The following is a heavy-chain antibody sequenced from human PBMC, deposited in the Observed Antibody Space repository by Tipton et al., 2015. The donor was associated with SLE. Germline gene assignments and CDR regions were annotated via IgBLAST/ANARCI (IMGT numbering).Heavy chain of an antibody. V-gene: IGHV3-9*01. CDR1: GFAFDDYA. D-gene: IGHD5-12*01. J-gene: IGHJ4*02. CDR2: ITGNSGNI. Sequence: SLRLSCAASGFAFDDYAMHWVRQPPGKGLEWVSSITGNSGNIVYADSVKGRFTISRDNDKSFVYLQMNSLRTEDTAFYYCAKEMGEYSGYDYFDYWGQGTLVTVSS. CDR3: AKEMGEYSGYDYFDY.